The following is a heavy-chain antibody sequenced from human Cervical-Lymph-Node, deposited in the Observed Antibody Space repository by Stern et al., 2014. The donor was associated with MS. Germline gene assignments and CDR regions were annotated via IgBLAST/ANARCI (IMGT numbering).Heavy chain of an antibody. V-gene: IGHV1-46*01. Sequence: QLVQSGAEVKKPGASVKVSCKASGYTFTRYYVHWVRQAPGQGLEWMGIINPIGGRTNYTQRFQGRLTMTRDTSTSTVYMEMSSLRSEDTAVYYCARVGSGSGSHYWGQGTLVTVSS. CDR2: INPIGGRT. D-gene: IGHD3-10*01. CDR3: ARVGSGSGSHY. J-gene: IGHJ4*02. CDR1: GYTFTRYY.